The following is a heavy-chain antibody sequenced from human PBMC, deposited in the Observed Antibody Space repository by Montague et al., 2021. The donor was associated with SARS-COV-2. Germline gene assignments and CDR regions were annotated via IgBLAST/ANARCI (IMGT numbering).Heavy chain of an antibody. D-gene: IGHD3-10*01. CDR3: ARDDIVLQGVTKGMDV. CDR1: GGSISSSNYY. Sequence: SETLSTCTVSGGSISSSNYYWGWIRQPPGKGLEWIGNMYYSGSTYYNPSLKSRVTISIDTSKNQFSLKLSSVTAADTAVYYCARDDIVLQGVTKGMDVWGQGTTVTVSS. CDR2: MYYSGST. J-gene: IGHJ6*02. V-gene: IGHV4-39*07.